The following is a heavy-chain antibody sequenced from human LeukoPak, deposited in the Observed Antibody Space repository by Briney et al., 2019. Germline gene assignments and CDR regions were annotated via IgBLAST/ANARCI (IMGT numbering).Heavy chain of an antibody. V-gene: IGHV4-34*01. CDR3: ARVTLYSGSSRGAFDI. CDR1: GGSFSGYY. D-gene: IGHD1-26*01. J-gene: IGHJ3*02. CDR2: INHSGSA. Sequence: SETLSLTCAVYGGSFSGYYWSWIRQPPGKGLEWIGEINHSGSANYNPSLKSRVTISVDTSKNQFSLKLSSVTAADTAVYYCARVTLYSGSSRGAFDIWGQGTMVTVSS.